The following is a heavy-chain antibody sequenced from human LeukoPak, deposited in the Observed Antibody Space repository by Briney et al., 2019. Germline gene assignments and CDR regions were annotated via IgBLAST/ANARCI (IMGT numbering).Heavy chain of an antibody. CDR2: FDPEDGET. CDR1: GYTLTELS. Sequence: GASVKVSCKVSGYTLTELSMHWVRQAPGKGLEWMGGFDPEDGETICAQKFQGRVTMTEDTSTDTAYMELSSLRSEDTAVYYCATAGGETATWQYYFDYWGQGTLVTVSS. J-gene: IGHJ4*02. V-gene: IGHV1-24*01. D-gene: IGHD5-24*01. CDR3: ATAGGETATWQYYFDY.